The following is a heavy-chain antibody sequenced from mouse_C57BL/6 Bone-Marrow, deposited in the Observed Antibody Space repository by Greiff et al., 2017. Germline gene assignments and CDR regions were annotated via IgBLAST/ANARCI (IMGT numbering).Heavy chain of an antibody. CDR3: AGREGKCFDY. V-gene: IGHV5-6*02. CDR2: ISSGGSYT. CDR1: GFTFSSYG. Sequence: EVKLVESGGDLVKPGGSLKLSCAASGFTFSSYGMSWVRQTPDKRLEWVATISSGGSYTYYPDSVKGRFTISKNNAKNTLYLQMSSLKSEDTAMYCCAGREGKCFDYWGQGTTLTVSS. J-gene: IGHJ2*01. D-gene: IGHD2-1*01.